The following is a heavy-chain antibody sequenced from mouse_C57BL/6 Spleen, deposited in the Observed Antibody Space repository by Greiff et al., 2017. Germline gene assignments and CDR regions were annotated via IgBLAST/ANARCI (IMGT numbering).Heavy chain of an antibody. Sequence: QVQLQQSGAELVRPGASVTLSCKASGYTFTDYEMHWVKQTPVHGLEWIRAIDPETGGTAYNQKFKGKAILTADKSSSTAYMELRSLTSEDSAVYYCTTPPTVVATDYWGQGTTLTVSS. J-gene: IGHJ2*01. CDR3: TTPPTVVATDY. D-gene: IGHD1-1*01. V-gene: IGHV1-15*01. CDR2: IDPETGGT. CDR1: GYTFTDYE.